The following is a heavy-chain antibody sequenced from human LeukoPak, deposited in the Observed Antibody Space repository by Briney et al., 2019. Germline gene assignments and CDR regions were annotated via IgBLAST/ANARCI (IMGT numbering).Heavy chain of an antibody. V-gene: IGHV3-30-3*01. D-gene: IGHD1-26*01. CDR2: ISYDGSNK. CDR3: ARDFMRCYSGGPAVYEY. Sequence: PGGSLRLSCAASGFTFSSYAMHWVRQAPGKGLEWVAVISYDGSNKYYADSVKGRFTISRDNSKNTLYLQMNSLRAEDTAVYYCARDFMRCYSGGPAVYEYGGKGTRVTVSS. J-gene: IGHJ4*02. CDR1: GFTFSSYA.